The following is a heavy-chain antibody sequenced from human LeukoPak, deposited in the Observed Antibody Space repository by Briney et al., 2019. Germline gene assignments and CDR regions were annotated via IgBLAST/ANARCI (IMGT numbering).Heavy chain of an antibody. Sequence: GASVKVSCKASGYTFTSCDINWVRQAPGQGLEWMGWMNPNSGNTGYGQGFQGRITMTRDISIGTAYMELSNLTSEDTAIYYCTRGSSGRRDNWGQGTLVTVSA. CDR2: MNPNSGNT. CDR3: TRGSSGRRDN. CDR1: GYTFTSCD. J-gene: IGHJ4*02. D-gene: IGHD6-19*01. V-gene: IGHV1-8*01.